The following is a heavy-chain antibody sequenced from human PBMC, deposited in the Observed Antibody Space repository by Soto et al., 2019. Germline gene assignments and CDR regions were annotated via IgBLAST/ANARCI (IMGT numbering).Heavy chain of an antibody. CDR3: ARQHNDLWTDSPDFDY. J-gene: IGHJ4*02. V-gene: IGHV1-18*04. Sequence: QVQLVQSGAEVKKPGASVKVSCKASGYNYNNYGVTWVRQAPGQGLEWMGWISAYNHKANYAPNIQDRVTMTIDTPTSTAHMEMRSLRSNDTAVYYCARQHNDLWTDSPDFDYWGQGTLVTVSA. CDR1: GYNYNNYG. D-gene: IGHD3-9*01. CDR2: ISAYNHKA.